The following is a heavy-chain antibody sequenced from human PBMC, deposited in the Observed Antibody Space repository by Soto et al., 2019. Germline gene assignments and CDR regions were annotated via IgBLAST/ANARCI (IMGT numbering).Heavy chain of an antibody. CDR1: GFTVSSNY. CDR2: IYSGGST. CDR3: ASGIIRRCSSTSCYDGMDV. D-gene: IGHD2-2*01. Sequence: PGGSLRLSCAASGFTVSSNYMSWVRQAPGKGLEWVSVIYSGGSTYYADSVKGRFTISRDNSKNTLYLQMNSLRAEDTAVYYCASGIIRRCSSTSCYDGMDVWGQGTTVTVSS. V-gene: IGHV3-66*01. J-gene: IGHJ6*02.